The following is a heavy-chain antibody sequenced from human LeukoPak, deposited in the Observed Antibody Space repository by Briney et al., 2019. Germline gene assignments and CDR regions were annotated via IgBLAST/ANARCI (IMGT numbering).Heavy chain of an antibody. CDR3: ARVDYGDYSKDFDH. Sequence: SETLSLTCAVYGGSFSGYYWSRIRQPPGKGLEWIGEINHSGSTNYNPPLKSRVTMSVDTSKNQFSLKVNSMTAADTAVYYCARVDYGDYSKDFDHWGQGTLVTVSS. CDR1: GGSFSGYY. J-gene: IGHJ4*02. V-gene: IGHV4-34*01. CDR2: INHSGST. D-gene: IGHD4-17*01.